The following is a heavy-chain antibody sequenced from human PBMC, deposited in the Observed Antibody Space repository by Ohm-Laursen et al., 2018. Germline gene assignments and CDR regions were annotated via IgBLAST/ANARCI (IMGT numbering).Heavy chain of an antibody. CDR1: SYTFARFE. V-gene: IGHV1-2*02. J-gene: IGHJ4*02. CDR3: ARINSFGYSPPY. CDR2: INPNGDGT. Sequence: ASVKVSCKPSSYTFARFEIIWVRQAPGQGLEWMGWINPNGDGTNYAQKYQGRVTMTRDTSINTDYMELNRLKSDDTAVYYCARINSFGYSPPYWGQGTLVTVSS. D-gene: IGHD2-15*01.